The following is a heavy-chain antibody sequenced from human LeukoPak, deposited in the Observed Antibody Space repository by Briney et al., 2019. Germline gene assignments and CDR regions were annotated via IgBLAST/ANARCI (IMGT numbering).Heavy chain of an antibody. CDR1: GFTFSSYA. V-gene: IGHV3-23*01. CDR2: ISGSGGST. CDR3: ARARDFDY. Sequence: GGSLRLSCAASGFTFSSYAMSWVRQAPGKGLEWVSAISGSGGSTYYADSVKGRFIISRDSSKNMLYLQMNSLRADDTAVYYCARARDFDYWGQGTLVTVSS. J-gene: IGHJ4*02.